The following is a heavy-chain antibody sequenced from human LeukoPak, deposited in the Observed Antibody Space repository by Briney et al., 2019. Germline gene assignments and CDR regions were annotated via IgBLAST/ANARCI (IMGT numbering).Heavy chain of an antibody. D-gene: IGHD4-23*01. Sequence: SGTLSLTCAVSGGSISSSNWWSWVRQPPGKGLEWIGEIYHSGSTNYNPSLKSRVTISVDKSKNQFSLKLSSVTAADTAVYYCASPPADGGNSAHSAFDIWGQGTMVTVSS. CDR3: ASPPADGGNSAHSAFDI. V-gene: IGHV4-4*02. J-gene: IGHJ3*02. CDR2: IYHSGST. CDR1: GGSISSSNW.